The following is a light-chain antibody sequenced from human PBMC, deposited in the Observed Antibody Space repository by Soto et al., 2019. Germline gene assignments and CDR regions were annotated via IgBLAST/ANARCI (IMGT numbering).Light chain of an antibody. V-gene: IGKV3-20*01. J-gene: IGKJ4*01. Sequence: EVVLTQSPGTLSLSPGERATLSCRASQSISSGFLAWYQQKFGQAPRLLIYGASSRATSIPDRFSASGSGTDFTLTISRLEPEDSAVYYCQLLTFGGGTKVEIK. CDR2: GAS. CDR1: QSISSGF. CDR3: QLLT.